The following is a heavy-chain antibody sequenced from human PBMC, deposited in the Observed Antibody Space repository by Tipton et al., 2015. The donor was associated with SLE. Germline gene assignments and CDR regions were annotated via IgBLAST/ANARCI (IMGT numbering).Heavy chain of an antibody. CDR3: AREGLAAALQH. Sequence: TLSLTCSVIGDSISSNNWWSWVRQSPGMGLQWIGYIYYSGSTNYNPSLKSRVTISVDTSKNQFSLKLSSVTAADTAVYYCAREGLAAALQHWGQGTLVTVSS. J-gene: IGHJ1*01. CDR1: GDSISSNNW. V-gene: IGHV4-4*02. D-gene: IGHD6-13*01. CDR2: IYYSGST.